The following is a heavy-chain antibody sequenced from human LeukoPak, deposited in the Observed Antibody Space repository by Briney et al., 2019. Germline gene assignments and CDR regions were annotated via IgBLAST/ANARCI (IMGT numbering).Heavy chain of an antibody. CDR1: GYSISSGYY. J-gene: IGHJ4*02. D-gene: IGHD5-24*01. CDR2: IYHSGST. Sequence: SETLSLTCTVSGYSISSGYYWGWIRQPPGKGLEWIGIIYHSGSTYYNPSLKSRVTLSVDTSKNQFSLKVTSVTAADTAVYYCARHRSKWLQSSFDYWGQGTLVTVSS. CDR3: ARHRSKWLQSSFDY. V-gene: IGHV4-38-2*02.